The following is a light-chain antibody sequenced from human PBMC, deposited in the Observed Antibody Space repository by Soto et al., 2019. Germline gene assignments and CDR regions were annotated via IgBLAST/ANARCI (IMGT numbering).Light chain of an antibody. J-gene: IGKJ4*01. V-gene: IGKV3-11*01. Sequence: IALTQSPGTLSLSPGERATLSCRASQSVTNSLAWFQQKPGQAPRLLIYDASKRPSGVPARFSGSGSGTDFTLTITSLEPEDFAVYYCHQRGAWPLTFGGGTKVEI. CDR2: DAS. CDR1: QSVTNS. CDR3: HQRGAWPLT.